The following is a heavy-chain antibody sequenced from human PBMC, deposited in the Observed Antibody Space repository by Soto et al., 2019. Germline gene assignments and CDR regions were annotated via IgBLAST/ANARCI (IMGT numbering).Heavy chain of an antibody. CDR2: TAYTGST. D-gene: IGHD2-21*02. CDR1: GGSITSYH. V-gene: IGHV4-59*08. Sequence: ASETLSLTCVVSGGSITSYHWSWIRQFPGKGLEWIAYTAYTGSTYYNPSLKSRVTISVDTSKNQFSLKLSSVTAADTAVYYCARHRPMGVVVTAIPDYWGQGTLVTVSS. J-gene: IGHJ4*02. CDR3: ARHRPMGVVVTAIPDY.